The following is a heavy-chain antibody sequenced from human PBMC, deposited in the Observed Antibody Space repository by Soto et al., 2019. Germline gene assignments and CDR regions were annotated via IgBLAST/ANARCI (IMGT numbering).Heavy chain of an antibody. Sequence: EVHLLESGGGLVQPGGSLTLSCAASGFTFSSYAMSWVRQAPGKGLEWVSAISGGGGDSTYYADSVKGRLIISKDNSKNTLYLKMSSLRADDTAVYYCAKELAIMGKGAFDMWGQGTMVTVSS. CDR2: ISGGGGDST. CDR1: GFTFSSYA. CDR3: AKELAIMGKGAFDM. V-gene: IGHV3-23*01. J-gene: IGHJ3*02. D-gene: IGHD2-8*01.